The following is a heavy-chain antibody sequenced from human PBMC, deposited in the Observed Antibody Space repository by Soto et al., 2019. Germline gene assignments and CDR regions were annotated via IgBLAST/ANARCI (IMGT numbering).Heavy chain of an antibody. V-gene: IGHV1-46*03. Sequence: GASVKVSCKASGYTFTSYYMQWVRQAPGQGLEWMGIINPSGGGTSYAQKFQGRVTMTRDTSTSTVYMELSSLRSEDTAVYYCAAQQNTIFGVVFDYWGQGTLVTVSS. J-gene: IGHJ4*02. CDR2: INPSGGGT. D-gene: IGHD3-3*01. CDR3: AAQQNTIFGVVFDY. CDR1: GYTFTSYY.